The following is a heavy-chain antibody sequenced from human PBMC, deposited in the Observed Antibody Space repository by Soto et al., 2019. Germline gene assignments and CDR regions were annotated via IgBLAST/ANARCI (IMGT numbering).Heavy chain of an antibody. Sequence: QVQLQESGPGLVKPSETLSLTCTVSGASINNYYWSWIRQSPGKGLEWIGYIYYNGSTNYNPSLKSRVTLSIDTSKKQFSLKVSSVTAADTAVYYCARHWPYCTSSNCYRPYYYYYMDAWGKGTTVTVSS. CDR2: IYYNGST. CDR3: ARHWPYCTSSNCYRPYYYYYMDA. V-gene: IGHV4-59*08. CDR1: GASINNYY. J-gene: IGHJ6*03. D-gene: IGHD2-2*01.